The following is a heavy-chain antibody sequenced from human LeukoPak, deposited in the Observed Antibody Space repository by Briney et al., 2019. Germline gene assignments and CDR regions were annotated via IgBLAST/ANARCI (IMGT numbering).Heavy chain of an antibody. V-gene: IGHV3-30-3*01. J-gene: IGHJ3*02. CDR3: ARDVSYAFDI. CDR1: GFTFSSYA. CDR2: ILYDGSNE. Sequence: PGGSLRLSCAASGFTFSSYAMHWVRQAPGKGLEWVAVILYDGSNEYYARSVKGRFTISRDNSKNTLFLQMNSLRAEDTAVYYCARDVSYAFDIWGQGTMVTVSS. D-gene: IGHD2-8*01.